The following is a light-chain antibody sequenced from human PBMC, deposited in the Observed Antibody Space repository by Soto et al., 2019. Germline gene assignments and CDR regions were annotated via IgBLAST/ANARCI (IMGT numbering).Light chain of an antibody. Sequence: QSALTQPASVSGSPGQSIAISCTGTRSDVGAYNYVSWYQQHPGKAPKLMISEVTNRPSGVSDRLSGSKSGNTASLTISGLQAEDEADYYCSSYTSSSTYVFGVGTKLTVL. CDR2: EVT. J-gene: IGLJ1*01. V-gene: IGLV2-14*01. CDR1: RSDVGAYNY. CDR3: SSYTSSSTYV.